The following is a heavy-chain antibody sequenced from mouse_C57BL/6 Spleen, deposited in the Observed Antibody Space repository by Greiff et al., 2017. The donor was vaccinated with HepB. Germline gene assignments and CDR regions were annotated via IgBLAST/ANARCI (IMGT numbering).Heavy chain of an antibody. CDR1: GFNIKDDY. CDR3: TTAEYGNPFAY. D-gene: IGHD2-10*02. J-gene: IGHJ3*01. V-gene: IGHV14-4*01. Sequence: VQLQQSGAELVRPGASVKLSCTASGFNIKDDYMHWVKQRPEQGLEWIGWIDPENGDTEYASKFQGKATITADTSSNTAYLQRSSLTSEDTAVYYCTTAEYGNPFAYWGQGTLVTVSA. CDR2: IDPENGDT.